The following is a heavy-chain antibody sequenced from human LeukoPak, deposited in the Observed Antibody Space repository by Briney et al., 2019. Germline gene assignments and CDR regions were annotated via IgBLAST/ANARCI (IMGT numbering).Heavy chain of an antibody. J-gene: IGHJ6*03. Sequence: ASVKVSCKASGYSFTDYDIDWVRQAPGQGLEWMGWVNPTSGNAAHGQKFQGRVTLTRDTSIGTAYMEVSGLTSEDTAVYYCARETRGYYYLDVWGAGTTVTVSS. CDR3: ARETRGYYYLDV. CDR2: VNPTSGNA. V-gene: IGHV1-8*01. CDR1: GYSFTDYD.